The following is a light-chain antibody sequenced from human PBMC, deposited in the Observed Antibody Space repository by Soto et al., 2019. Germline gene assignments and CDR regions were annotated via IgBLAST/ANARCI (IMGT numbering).Light chain of an antibody. CDR1: SSDVGGYNY. Sequence: QSALTQPASVSGSPGQSITISCTGTSSDVGGYNYVSWYQHHPGKAPKLMIYEVGNRPSGVSTRFSGSKSGNMASLTISGLQAEDEADYFCSSYTSSSTYVFGTGTKLTVL. J-gene: IGLJ1*01. V-gene: IGLV2-14*01. CDR2: EVG. CDR3: SSYTSSSTYV.